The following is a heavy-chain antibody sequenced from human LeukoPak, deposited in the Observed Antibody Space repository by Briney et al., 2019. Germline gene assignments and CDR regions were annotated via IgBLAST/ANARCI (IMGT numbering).Heavy chain of an antibody. Sequence: GGSLRLSCAASAFTFSRYWMSWVRQAPGKGLEWVANIKQDGSETYYVDSVKGRFTISRDNAKNSLYLQMNSLRAEDTAVYYCATYYDFWSGISPRGFDIWGQGTMVTVSS. CDR3: ATYYDFWSGISPRGFDI. J-gene: IGHJ3*02. CDR1: AFTFSRYW. D-gene: IGHD3-3*01. V-gene: IGHV3-7*01. CDR2: IKQDGSET.